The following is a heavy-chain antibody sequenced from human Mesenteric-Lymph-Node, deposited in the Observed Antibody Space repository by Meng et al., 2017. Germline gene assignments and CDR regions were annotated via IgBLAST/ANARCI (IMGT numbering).Heavy chain of an antibody. CDR3: AKQTVTGVNYYYGMDV. CDR1: GFSFSSYA. CDR2: ISYDGSNE. V-gene: IGHV3-30*01. Sequence: GESLKISCAASGFSFSSYALHWVRQAPGKGLQWVAVISYDGSNEYYSDSVKGRFTISRDNSKNTLYLQMNSLRAEDTAVYYCAKQTVTGVNYYYGMDVWGQGTTVTVSS. D-gene: IGHD6-19*01. J-gene: IGHJ6*02.